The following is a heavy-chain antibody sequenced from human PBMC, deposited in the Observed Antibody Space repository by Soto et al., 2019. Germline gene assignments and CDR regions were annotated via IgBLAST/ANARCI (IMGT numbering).Heavy chain of an antibody. D-gene: IGHD4-17*01. CDR1: GGSISSGDYY. J-gene: IGHJ2*01. Sequence: QVQLQESGPGLVKPSQTLSLTCTVSGGSISSGDYYWSWIRQPPGKGLEWIGYIYYSGSTYYNPSLKSRVTISVDTSKNQFPLKLSSVTAADTAVYYCARDDWGGEDYGGNSSGYFDLWGRGTLVTVSS. CDR2: IYYSGST. V-gene: IGHV4-30-4*01. CDR3: ARDDWGGEDYGGNSSGYFDL.